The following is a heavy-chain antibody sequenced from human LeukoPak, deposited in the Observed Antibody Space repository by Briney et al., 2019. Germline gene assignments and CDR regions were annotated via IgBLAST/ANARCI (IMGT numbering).Heavy chain of an antibody. D-gene: IGHD3-22*01. J-gene: IGHJ4*02. CDR1: GFTFSSYW. CDR3: AKNPGESITMIVVVIMTYYFDY. CDR2: IKQDGSEK. Sequence: GGSLRLSCVASGFTFSSYWLSWVRQAPGKGLEWVANIKQDGSEKYYVDSVKGRFTISRDNAKNSLYLQMTSLRAEDTAVYYCAKNPGESITMIVVVIMTYYFDYWGQGTLVTVSS. V-gene: IGHV3-7*01.